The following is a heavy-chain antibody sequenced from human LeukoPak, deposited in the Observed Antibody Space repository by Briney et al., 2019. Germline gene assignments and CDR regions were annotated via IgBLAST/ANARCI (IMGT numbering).Heavy chain of an antibody. CDR3: AHATQRLPTIMIDAFDI. D-gene: IGHD5-24*01. V-gene: IGHV1-69*11. Sequence: ASVKVSCTAAGGTFNNYAINWVRQAPGPGLEWVGRLIPLIGTPNYAQKFQGKVTITADESTSTFYMDLSGLRSEDTAVYYCAHATQRLPTIMIDAFDIWGQETRVTVSS. J-gene: IGHJ3*02. CDR1: GGTFNNYA. CDR2: LIPLIGTP.